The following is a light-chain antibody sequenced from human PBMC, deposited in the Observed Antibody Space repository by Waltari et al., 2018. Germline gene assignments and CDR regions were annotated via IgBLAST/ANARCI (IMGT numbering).Light chain of an antibody. J-gene: IGKJ3*01. CDR1: QSVLYSSNNGNY. CDR2: WAS. Sequence: DIVMTQSPDSLAVSLGERATINCKSSQSVLYSSNNGNYLAWYQQKPGQPPKLLIYWASTRESGVPERFSGSGSGTDFTLTISSLQAEDVAVYYCQQYYTTPFTFGPGTKAEIK. CDR3: QQYYTTPFT. V-gene: IGKV4-1*01.